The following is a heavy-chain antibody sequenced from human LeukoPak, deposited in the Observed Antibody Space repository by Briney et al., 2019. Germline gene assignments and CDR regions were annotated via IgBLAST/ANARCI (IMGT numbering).Heavy chain of an antibody. CDR2: ISYIGST. J-gene: IGHJ3*02. CDR3: ARDQTTVTKGFDI. CDR1: GGSISTHY. D-gene: IGHD4-17*01. Sequence: PSETLSLTCTVSGGSISTHYWTWIRQPPGKGLEWIGYISYIGSTNYNPSLKSRATISVDTSKNRFSLKLSAMTAADTAVYFCARDQTTVTKGFDIWGKGTVVTVPP. V-gene: IGHV4-59*11.